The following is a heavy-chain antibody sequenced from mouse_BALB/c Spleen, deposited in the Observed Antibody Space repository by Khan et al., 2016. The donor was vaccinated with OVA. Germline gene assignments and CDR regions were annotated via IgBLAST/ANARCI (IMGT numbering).Heavy chain of an antibody. V-gene: IGHV1-85*01. D-gene: IGHD2-14*01. CDR1: GYTFTSYD. Sequence: QVQLQQSGAELVKPGASVKLSCKASGYTFTSYDINWVRQRPEQGLEWIGWMFPGDGSTKYNENFKGKATLTTDKSSSTASMQPSRLTSEDSGAYFCARGGYGGFAYWGQATLVTVSA. CDR3: ARGGYGGFAY. J-gene: IGHJ3*01. CDR2: MFPGDGST.